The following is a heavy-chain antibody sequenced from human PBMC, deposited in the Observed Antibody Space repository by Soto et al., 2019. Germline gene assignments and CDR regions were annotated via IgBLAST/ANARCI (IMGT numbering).Heavy chain of an antibody. V-gene: IGHV3-53*01. CDR2: IYSGGST. CDR3: ARSGDNYNVLDY. Sequence: GSLRLSCAASGFTVSSNYMSWVRRAPGKGLEWVSVIYSGGSTYYADSVKGRFTISRDNAKNSLYLQINSLRGEDTAIYFCARSGDNYNVLDYWGPGTPVTVSS. J-gene: IGHJ4*02. D-gene: IGHD3-10*02. CDR1: GFTVSSNY.